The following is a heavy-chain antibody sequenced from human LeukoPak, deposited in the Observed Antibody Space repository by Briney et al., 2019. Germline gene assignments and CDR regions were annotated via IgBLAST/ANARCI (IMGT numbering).Heavy chain of an antibody. D-gene: IGHD2-21*01. CDR3: ARDPRGHYSYYYYMDV. J-gene: IGHJ6*03. CDR1: GYTFTSYY. Sequence: GASVKVSCKASGYTFTSYYMHWVRHAPGQGLEGMGIINPSGGSTSYAQKFQGRVTMTRDTSTSTVYMELSSLRSEDTAVYYCARDPRGHYSYYYYMDVWGKGTTVTVSS. V-gene: IGHV1-46*03. CDR2: INPSGGST.